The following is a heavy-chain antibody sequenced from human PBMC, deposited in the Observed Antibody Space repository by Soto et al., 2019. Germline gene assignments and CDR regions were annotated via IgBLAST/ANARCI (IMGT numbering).Heavy chain of an antibody. D-gene: IGHD6-19*01. CDR3: ARGAVAGFDY. Sequence: SETLSLTCTVSGGSISSYYWSWIRQPPGKGLEWIGYIYYSGSTNYNPSLKSRVTISVDTSKNQFSVKLRSVTAADTAVYYCARGAVAGFDYWGQGTLVTSPQ. V-gene: IGHV4-59*08. J-gene: IGHJ4*02. CDR2: IYYSGST. CDR1: GGSISSYY.